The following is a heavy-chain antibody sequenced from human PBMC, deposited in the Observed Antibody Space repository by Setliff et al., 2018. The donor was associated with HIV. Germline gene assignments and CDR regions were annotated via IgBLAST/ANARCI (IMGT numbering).Heavy chain of an antibody. CDR1: GGSISSSNW. V-gene: IGHV4-4*02. CDR2: IYHSGST. CDR3: ARYGDGYNSGDALVY. Sequence: PSETLSLTCAVSGGSISSSNWGSWVRQPPGKGLEWIGEIYHSGSTNHNPSLKSRVTISVDKSKNQFSLQLNSMTAADTAVYYCARYGDGYNSGDALVYWGQGTLVTVSS. J-gene: IGHJ4*02. D-gene: IGHD5-12*01.